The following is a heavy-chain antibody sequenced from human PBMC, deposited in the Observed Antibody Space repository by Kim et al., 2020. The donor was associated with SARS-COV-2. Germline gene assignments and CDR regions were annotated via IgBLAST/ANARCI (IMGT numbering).Heavy chain of an antibody. J-gene: IGHJ4*02. Sequence: ADAVKCKFTSSRDNSKNTLYLQMSRLRAEDTAVYYCVKGGKQWLVIPPDYWGQGTLVTVSS. D-gene: IGHD6-19*01. V-gene: IGHV3-64D*09. CDR3: VKGGKQWLVIPPDY.